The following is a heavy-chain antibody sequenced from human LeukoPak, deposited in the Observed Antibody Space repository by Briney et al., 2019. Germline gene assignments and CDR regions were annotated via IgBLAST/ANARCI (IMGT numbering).Heavy chain of an antibody. J-gene: IGHJ5*02. V-gene: IGHV1-69*13. CDR1: GYTFTSYG. CDR3: ALTMVRGVISWFDP. CDR2: IIPIFGTA. Sequence: SVKVSCKASGYTFTSYGISWVRQAPGQGLEWMGGIIPIFGTANYAQKFQGRVTITADESTSTAYMELSSLRSEDTAVYYCALTMVRGVISWFDPWGQGTLVTVSS. D-gene: IGHD3-10*01.